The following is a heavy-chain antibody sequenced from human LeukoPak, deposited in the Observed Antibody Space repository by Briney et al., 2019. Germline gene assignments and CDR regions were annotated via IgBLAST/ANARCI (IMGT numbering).Heavy chain of an antibody. CDR2: IHTSGST. CDR3: ARRDISSGWSFDY. Sequence: SETLSLTCTVSGGSISNYHWSWIRQPAGKGLEWIGQIHTSGSTNYNPPLKSRVSMSIDTTEDQVSLTIRSVAAADTAFYYCARRDISSGWSFDYWGQGTLVTVSS. V-gene: IGHV4-4*07. D-gene: IGHD6-19*01. J-gene: IGHJ4*02. CDR1: GGSISNYH.